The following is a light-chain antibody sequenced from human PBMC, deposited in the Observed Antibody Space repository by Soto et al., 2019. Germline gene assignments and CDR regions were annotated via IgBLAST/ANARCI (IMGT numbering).Light chain of an antibody. CDR3: QGSLRNPRP. V-gene: IGKV1-39*01. CDR2: AVS. J-gene: IGKJ1*01. CDR1: QSVSRY. Sequence: DIQMTQSPSSLSASVGDRVTITCRASQSVSRYLNWYQQKPGKAPNLLIYAVSTLESGIPSRFSGSESETDFTHTISSLQPEDCATYYWQGSLRNPRPVGQGTNVEIK.